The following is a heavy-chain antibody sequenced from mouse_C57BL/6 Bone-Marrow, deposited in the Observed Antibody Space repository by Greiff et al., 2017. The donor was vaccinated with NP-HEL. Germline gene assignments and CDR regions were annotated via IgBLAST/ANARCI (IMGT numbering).Heavy chain of an antibody. Sequence: QVQLQQPGAELVKPGASVKLSCKASGYTFTSYWMHWVKQRPGQGLEWIGMIHPNSGSTNYNEKFKSKATLTVDKSSSTAYMPLSSLTSEDSAVYYCARITTVGAMDYWGQGTSVTVSS. CDR3: ARITTVGAMDY. CDR1: GYTFTSYW. CDR2: IHPNSGST. J-gene: IGHJ4*01. V-gene: IGHV1-64*01. D-gene: IGHD1-1*01.